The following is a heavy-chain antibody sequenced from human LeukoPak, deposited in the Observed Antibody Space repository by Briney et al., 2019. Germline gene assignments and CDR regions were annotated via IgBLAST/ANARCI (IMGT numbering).Heavy chain of an antibody. CDR2: ISGSGRST. CDR1: RITFSNYV. CDR3: ARFRFLDFPHYFDQ. J-gene: IGHJ4*02. V-gene: IGHV3-23*01. Sequence: GGSLRLSCAASRITFSNYVMSWVRQVPGRGLEWVSAISGSGRSTYYADSVKGRFTISGDNSRNSLYLQMNSLRTEDTGVYFCARFRFLDFPHYFDQWGQGTLVTVSS. D-gene: IGHD3/OR15-3a*01.